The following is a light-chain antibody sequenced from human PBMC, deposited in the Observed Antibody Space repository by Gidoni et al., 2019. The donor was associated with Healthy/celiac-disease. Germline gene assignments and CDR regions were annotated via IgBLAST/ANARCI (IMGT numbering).Light chain of an antibody. CDR1: QSVSSSY. CDR2: GAS. V-gene: IGKV3-20*01. J-gene: IGKJ1*01. CDR3: QQYGSSPQT. Sequence: EIVLTQSPGTLSLSPGEIATLSCRASQSVSSSYLAWYQQKPGQAPRLLIYGASSRATGIPDRFSGSGSGTDFTLTISRLEPEDFAVYYSQQYGSSPQTFGQGTKVEIK.